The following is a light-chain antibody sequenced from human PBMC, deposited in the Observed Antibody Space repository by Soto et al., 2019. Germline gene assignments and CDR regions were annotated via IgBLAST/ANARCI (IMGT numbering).Light chain of an antibody. V-gene: IGLV2-23*01. CDR2: EGT. CDR3: CSYAGDYMFV. Sequence: QSVLTQPASVSGSPGQSITISCTGTSSDIGYYNYVSWYQQHPGKAPKLMIYEGTKRPSGVSDRFSGSKSDNTASLTISGLQAEDEGDYYCCSYAGDYMFVFGTGTKVTVL. J-gene: IGLJ1*01. CDR1: SSDIGYYNY.